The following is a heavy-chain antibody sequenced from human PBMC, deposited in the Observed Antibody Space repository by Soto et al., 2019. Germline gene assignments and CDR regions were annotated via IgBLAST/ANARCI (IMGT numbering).Heavy chain of an antibody. CDR2: ISGSGGST. D-gene: IGHD6-6*01. Sequence: GGSLRLSCAASGFTFSSYAMSWVRQAPGKGLEWVSAISGSGGSTYYADSVKGRFTISRDNSKNTLYLQMNSLRAEDTAVYYCAKEHSPLGGYSSSSGDYFDYWGQGTLVTVSS. J-gene: IGHJ4*02. CDR1: GFTFSSYA. V-gene: IGHV3-23*01. CDR3: AKEHSPLGGYSSSSGDYFDY.